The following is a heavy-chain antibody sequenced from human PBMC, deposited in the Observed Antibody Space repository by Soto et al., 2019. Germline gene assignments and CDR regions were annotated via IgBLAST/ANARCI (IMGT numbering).Heavy chain of an antibody. CDR3: AKDRPNYFGSGSAYDKTGGDY. V-gene: IGHV3-23*01. J-gene: IGHJ4*02. CDR2: INSYGDAA. D-gene: IGHD3-10*01. Sequence: EVQLLDSGGDLVQPGGSLRLSCAASGFTFSTYAMSWVRQAPGRGLEWVASINSYGDAAFYPDSVKGRFTISRDNSKSTPYLQMSSLRFEDTAVYYCAKDRPNYFGSGSAYDKTGGDYWGQGTLVTVSS. CDR1: GFTFSTYA.